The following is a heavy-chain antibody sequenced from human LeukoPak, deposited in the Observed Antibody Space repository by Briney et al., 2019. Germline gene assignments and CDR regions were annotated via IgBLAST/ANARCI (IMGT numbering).Heavy chain of an antibody. V-gene: IGHV3-21*01. CDR3: ASDSRVDFWSGYLFDY. D-gene: IGHD3-3*01. Sequence: PGGSLRLSXAASGFTFSSYSMNWVCQAPGKGLEWVSSISSSSSYIYYADSVEGRFTISRDNAKNSLYLQMNSLRAEDTAVYYCASDSRVDFWSGYLFDYWGQGTLVTVSS. J-gene: IGHJ4*02. CDR2: ISSSSSYI. CDR1: GFTFSSYS.